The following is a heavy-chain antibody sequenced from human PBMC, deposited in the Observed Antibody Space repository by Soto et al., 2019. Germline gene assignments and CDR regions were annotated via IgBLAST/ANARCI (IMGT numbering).Heavy chain of an antibody. V-gene: IGHV4-30-4*01. J-gene: IGHJ4*02. CDR3: ARANYDSSGYFC. CDR1: GFTLSSYD. CDR2: IYYSGST. Sequence: LRLSCAASGFTLSSYDMSWIRQPPGKGLEWIGYIYYSGSTYYNPSLKSRVTISVDTSKNQFSLKLNSVTAADTAVYYCARANYDSSGYFCWGQGPLVTVSS. D-gene: IGHD3-22*01.